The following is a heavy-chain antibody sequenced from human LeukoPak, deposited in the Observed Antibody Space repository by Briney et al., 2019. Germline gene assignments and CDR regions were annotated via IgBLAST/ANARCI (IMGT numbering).Heavy chain of an antibody. Sequence: GGSLRLSCAASGFTFSTYAMTWVRQAPGKGLEWVSAISGSGGRTYYADSVKGRFTISRDNSKNTLNLQMNSLRADDTAVYYCAKDSGFAYNSSWYRVDAFDIWGQGTMVTVSS. V-gene: IGHV3-23*01. D-gene: IGHD6-13*01. CDR2: ISGSGGRT. CDR1: GFTFSTYA. CDR3: AKDSGFAYNSSWYRVDAFDI. J-gene: IGHJ3*02.